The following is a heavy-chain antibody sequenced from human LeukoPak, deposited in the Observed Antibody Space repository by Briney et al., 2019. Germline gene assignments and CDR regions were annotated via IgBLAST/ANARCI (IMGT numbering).Heavy chain of an antibody. CDR3: ARSRIGYYSSGFDY. D-gene: IGHD3-10*01. CDR2: IYFNGGA. V-gene: IGHV4-59*01. J-gene: IGHJ4*02. CDR1: GDQINDYF. Sequence: SETLSLTCTISGDQINDYFWTWIRQPPGKGLEWIGYIYFNGGAVYNPSLKTRVNISEDMPMNQFSLKLTSVTAADTAVYYCARSRIGYYSSGFDYWGQGILVTVSS.